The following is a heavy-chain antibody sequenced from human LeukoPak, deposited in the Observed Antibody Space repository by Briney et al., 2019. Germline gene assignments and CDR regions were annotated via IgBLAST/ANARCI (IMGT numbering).Heavy chain of an antibody. Sequence: SVKVSCKASGGTFSSYAISWVRQAPGQGREWMGGIIPIFGTANYAQKFQGRVTITADESTSTAYMELSSLRSEDTAVYYCARGLAARRLYYYYMDVWGKGTTVTVSS. J-gene: IGHJ6*03. CDR1: GGTFSSYA. CDR3: ARGLAARRLYYYYMDV. CDR2: IIPIFGTA. D-gene: IGHD6-6*01. V-gene: IGHV1-69*13.